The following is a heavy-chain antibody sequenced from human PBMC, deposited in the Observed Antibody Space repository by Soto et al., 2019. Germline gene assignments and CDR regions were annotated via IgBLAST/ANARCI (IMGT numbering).Heavy chain of an antibody. V-gene: IGHV3-23*01. Sequence: EVQLLESGGGLVQPGGSLRLACAASGFTFRNIAMSWVRQAPGKGLEWVPAISGSNTNTYYADSVKGRFTIPRDNSKNRLHLQMTGLRAEETAVYYCAKGVRWELPLDFWGQVHLVTVSS. J-gene: IGHJ4*02. D-gene: IGHD1-26*01. CDR3: AKGVRWELPLDF. CDR1: GFTFRNIA. CDR2: ISGSNTNT.